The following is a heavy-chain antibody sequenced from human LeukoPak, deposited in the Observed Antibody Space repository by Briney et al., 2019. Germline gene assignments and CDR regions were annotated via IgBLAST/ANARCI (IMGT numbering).Heavy chain of an antibody. J-gene: IGHJ4*02. CDR1: GGTFSSYA. Sequence: SVKVSCKASGGTFSSYAISWVRQAPGQGLEWMGGIIPIFGTANYAQKFQGRVTITADESTSTAYMDLSSLRSEDTAVYYCARAQSGYDRSGYYSPPDYWGQGTLVTVSS. CDR2: IIPIFGTA. V-gene: IGHV1-69*13. D-gene: IGHD3-22*01. CDR3: ARAQSGYDRSGYYSPPDY.